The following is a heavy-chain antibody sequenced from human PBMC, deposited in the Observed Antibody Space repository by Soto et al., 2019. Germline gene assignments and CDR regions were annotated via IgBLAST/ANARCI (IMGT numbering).Heavy chain of an antibody. Sequence: GGSLRLSCAASGFNFSNHWMHWVRQRPAEGLVWVSRITSDGKSKAYAESVKGRFAISRDNAKNTLYLQMNGLTAEDTAVYYCARESGNWPLNWCDPWGQGTLVTVSS. V-gene: IGHV3-74*01. D-gene: IGHD1-20*01. J-gene: IGHJ5*02. CDR1: GFNFSNHW. CDR3: ARESGNWPLNWCDP. CDR2: ITSDGKSK.